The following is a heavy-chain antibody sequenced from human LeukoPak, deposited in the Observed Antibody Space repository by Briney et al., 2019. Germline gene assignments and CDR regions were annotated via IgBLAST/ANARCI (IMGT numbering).Heavy chain of an antibody. CDR3: ARDYLGYGSGKWDDAFDI. CDR2: IYTSGST. CDR1: GGSISSGSYY. Sequence: SQTMSLTCTVSGGSISSGSYYWSWIRQPAGKGLEWIGRIYTSGSTNYNPSLKSRVTMSVDTSKNQFSLKLSSVTAADTAVYYCARDYLGYGSGKWDDAFDIWGQGTMVTVSS. J-gene: IGHJ3*02. V-gene: IGHV4-61*02. D-gene: IGHD3-10*01.